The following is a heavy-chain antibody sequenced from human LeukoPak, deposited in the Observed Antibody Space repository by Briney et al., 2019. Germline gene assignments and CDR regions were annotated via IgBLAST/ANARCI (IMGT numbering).Heavy chain of an antibody. J-gene: IGHJ1*01. V-gene: IGHV3-7*01. CDR3: ARVPMIAARPRYFQH. Sequence: GGSLRLSCAASGFTFSSYAMSWVRQAPGKGLEWVANIKQDGSEKYHVDSVKGRLTISRDNAKNSLYLQMNSLRVEDTAVYYCARVPMIAARPRYFQHWGQGTLVTVSS. D-gene: IGHD6-6*01. CDR2: IKQDGSEK. CDR1: GFTFSSYA.